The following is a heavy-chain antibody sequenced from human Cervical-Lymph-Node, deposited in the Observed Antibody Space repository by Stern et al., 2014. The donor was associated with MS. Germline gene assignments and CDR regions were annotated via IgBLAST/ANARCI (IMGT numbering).Heavy chain of an antibody. D-gene: IGHD1-26*01. Sequence: QVQLGQSGAEVKKPGSSVKVSCKASGGTFSSYAISWVRQAPGQGLEWAGGVIPIFGNANYAQQFQGSVTIHTDESTSTAYMELSSLRSEDTAVDYCSRGELKEGLVRGMDVWGQGTTVTVSS. CDR2: VIPIFGNA. CDR1: GGTFSSYA. CDR3: SRGELKEGLVRGMDV. V-gene: IGHV1-69*01. J-gene: IGHJ6*02.